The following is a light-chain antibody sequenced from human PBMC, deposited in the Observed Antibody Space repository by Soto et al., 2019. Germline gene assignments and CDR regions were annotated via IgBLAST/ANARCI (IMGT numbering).Light chain of an antibody. CDR1: QSIGDS. J-gene: IGKJ1*01. Sequence: DIQMTQSPSTLSASVGDRVTITCRASQSIGDSLAWYQQKPGKAPKLLIYKASSLESGVPSRFSGSGSGTEFTLSISSLQPDDFATDYCQQYNTFTWTFGQGTKVDI. V-gene: IGKV1-5*03. CDR3: QQYNTFTWT. CDR2: KAS.